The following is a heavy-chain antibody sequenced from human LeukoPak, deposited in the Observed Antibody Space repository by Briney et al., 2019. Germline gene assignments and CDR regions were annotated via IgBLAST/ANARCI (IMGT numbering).Heavy chain of an antibody. D-gene: IGHD3-22*01. CDR3: VKVAPSDYYDTTGYWGDH. Sequence: GGSLRLSCAASGFTFSDYYMSWIRQAPGKGLEWVSYISGSGSTIYYADSVKGRFTISRDNSNNTLYLQMNSLRAEDTAVYYCVKVAPSDYYDTTGYWGDHWGQGTLVTVSS. CDR1: GFTFSDYY. J-gene: IGHJ4*02. V-gene: IGHV3-11*01. CDR2: ISGSGSTI.